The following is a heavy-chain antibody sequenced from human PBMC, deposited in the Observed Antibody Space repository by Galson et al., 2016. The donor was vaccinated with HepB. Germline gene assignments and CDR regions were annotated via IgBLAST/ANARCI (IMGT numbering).Heavy chain of an antibody. V-gene: IGHV3-7*03. Sequence: SLRLSCAGFGFIFSNYWMNWVRQAPGEGLEWVANIKQDGSEKDYVNSVKGRFTISRDNAKKLLYLEMSGLRAEDTAVYYCARDLPDDSVEYFGVFDLWGQGTMVTVSS. D-gene: IGHD4-17*01. CDR1: GFIFSNYW. CDR2: IKQDGSEK. J-gene: IGHJ3*01. CDR3: ARDLPDDSVEYFGVFDL.